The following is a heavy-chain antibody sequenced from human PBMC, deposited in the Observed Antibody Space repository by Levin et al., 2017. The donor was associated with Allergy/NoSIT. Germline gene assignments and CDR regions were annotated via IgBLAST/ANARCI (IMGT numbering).Heavy chain of an antibody. J-gene: IGHJ3*02. D-gene: IGHD3-9*01. CDR3: ARGGSTRYFDWLSPHSPNAFDI. Sequence: SETLSLTCAVYGGSFSGYYWSWIRQPPGKGLEWIGEINHSGSTNYNPSLKSRVTISVDTSKNQFSLKLSSVTAADTAVYYCARGGSTRYFDWLSPHSPNAFDIWGQGTMVTVSS. CDR1: GGSFSGYY. V-gene: IGHV4-34*01. CDR2: INHSGST.